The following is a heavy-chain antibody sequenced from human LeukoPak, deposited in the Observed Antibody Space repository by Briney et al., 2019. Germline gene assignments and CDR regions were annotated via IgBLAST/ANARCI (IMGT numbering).Heavy chain of an antibody. CDR2: IYSDNT. D-gene: IGHD4/OR15-4a*01. CDR3: ARWAGAYSHPYDY. CDR1: GFTVSSNS. J-gene: IGHJ4*02. Sequence: GGSLRLSCTVSGFTVSSNSMSWVRQAPGKGLECVSFIYSDNTHYSDSLKGRFTISRDNSKNTLYLQMNSLSAEETAVYYCARWAGAYSHPYDYWGQGTLVTVSS. V-gene: IGHV3-53*01.